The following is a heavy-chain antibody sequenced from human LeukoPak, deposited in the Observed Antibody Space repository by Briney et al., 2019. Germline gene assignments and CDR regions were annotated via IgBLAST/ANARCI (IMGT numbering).Heavy chain of an antibody. Sequence: SETLSLTCAVYGGSFSGYYWSWIRQPPGKGLERIGEINHSGSTNYNPSLKSRVTISVDTSKNQFSLKLSSVTAADTAVYYCAREKYSSSPSRRIVDIWGQGTMVTVSS. J-gene: IGHJ3*02. CDR3: AREKYSSSPSRRIVDI. CDR2: INHSGST. V-gene: IGHV4-34*01. D-gene: IGHD6-6*01. CDR1: GGSFSGYY.